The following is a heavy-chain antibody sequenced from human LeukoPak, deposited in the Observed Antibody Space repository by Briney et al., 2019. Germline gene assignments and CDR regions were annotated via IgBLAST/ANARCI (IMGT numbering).Heavy chain of an antibody. CDR1: GFTCSSYS. V-gene: IGHV3-21*01. CDR3: ARDPKGAYYFDY. Sequence: GGSLRLSCAASGFTCSSYSMNWVRQAPGKGLEWVSSISSSSSYIYYADSVKGRFTISRDNAKNSLYLQMNSLRAEDTAVYYCARDPKGAYYFDYWGQGTLVTVSS. J-gene: IGHJ4*02. CDR2: ISSSSSYI. D-gene: IGHD3-16*01.